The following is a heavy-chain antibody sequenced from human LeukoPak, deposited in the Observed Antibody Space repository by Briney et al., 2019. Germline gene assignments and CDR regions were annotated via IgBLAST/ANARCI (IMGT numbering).Heavy chain of an antibody. D-gene: IGHD6-13*01. CDR1: GGSISSYY. Sequence: PSETLSLTCTVSGGSISSYYWSWIRQPPGKGLEWIGYIYYGGSTNYNPSLKSRVTISVDTSKNQFSLKLSSVTAADTAVYYCARRAPHNSGQQPILQHWFDPWGQGTLVTVSS. J-gene: IGHJ5*02. CDR3: ARRAPHNSGQQPILQHWFDP. V-gene: IGHV4-59*08. CDR2: IYYGGST.